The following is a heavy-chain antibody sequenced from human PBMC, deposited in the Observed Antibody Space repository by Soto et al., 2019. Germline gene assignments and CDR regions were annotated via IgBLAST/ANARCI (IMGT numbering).Heavy chain of an antibody. J-gene: IGHJ4*02. CDR2: ISYDGSNK. V-gene: IGHV3-30*18. Sequence: GGSLRLSCAASGFTFSSYGMHWVRQAPGKGLEWVAVISYDGSNKYYADSVKGRFTISRDNSKNTLYLQMNSLRAEDTAVYYCAKVQGAAAVTGFDYWGQGTLVTVSS. CDR1: GFTFSSYG. CDR3: AKVQGAAAVTGFDY. D-gene: IGHD6-13*01.